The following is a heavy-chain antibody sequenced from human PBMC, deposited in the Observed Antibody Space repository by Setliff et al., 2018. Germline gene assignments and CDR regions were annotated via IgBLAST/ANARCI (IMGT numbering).Heavy chain of an antibody. D-gene: IGHD7-27*01. V-gene: IGHV3-30*03. CDR2: IFHDGRDI. CDR1: GFAFDSYA. CDR3: AGVHWTTNWFLHY. Sequence: HPGGSLRLSCAASGFAFDSYAMHWVRQAPGKGLEWVAIIFHDGRDIYYGDSEQGRFAISSDNSKNTLYLQMNSLRSDDTAVYYCAGVHWTTNWFLHYWGQGTLVTVSS. J-gene: IGHJ4*01.